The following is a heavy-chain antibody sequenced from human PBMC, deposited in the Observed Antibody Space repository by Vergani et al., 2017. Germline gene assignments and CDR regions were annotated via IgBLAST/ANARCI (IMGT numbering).Heavy chain of an antibody. CDR3: ARVTCTNGVCTGRDFFDF. CDR1: GFTFSDHF. Sequence: VQLVESGGGLVKPGGSLRLSCAASGFTFSDHFVSWIRQAPGKGLEWLSHISPSGATVDFADSVKGRFTISRDNAKNSVYLQMRSLRVEDTAVYYCARVTCTNGVCTGRDFFDFWGQGTLVTVSS. J-gene: IGHJ4*02. V-gene: IGHV3-11*01. CDR2: ISPSGATV. D-gene: IGHD2-8*01.